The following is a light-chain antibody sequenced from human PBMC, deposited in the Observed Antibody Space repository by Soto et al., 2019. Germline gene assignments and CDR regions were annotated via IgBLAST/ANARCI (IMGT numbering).Light chain of an antibody. CDR3: QQYNSYSRT. Sequence: DIQMTQSPSTLSASVGDRVTITCRASQSISLWLAWYQQKPGKAPKLLIYDASSLESGVPSRFSGSGSGTEFTLTISSLQPDDFATYYCQQYNSYSRTFGQGTKVEIK. CDR1: QSISLW. CDR2: DAS. J-gene: IGKJ1*01. V-gene: IGKV1-5*01.